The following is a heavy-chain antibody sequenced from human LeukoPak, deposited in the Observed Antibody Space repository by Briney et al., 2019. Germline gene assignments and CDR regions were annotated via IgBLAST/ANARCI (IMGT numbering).Heavy chain of an antibody. CDR1: GGSFSGYY. V-gene: IGHV4-34*01. CDR3: ARLSPYCSGGSCYVDTAMANFDY. Sequence: SSETLSLTCAVYGGSFSGYYWSWIRQPPGKGLEWIGEINHSGSTNYNPSLKSRVTISVDTSKNQFSLKLSSVTAADTAVYYCARLSPYCSGGSCYVDTAMANFDYWGQGTLATVSS. D-gene: IGHD2-15*01. J-gene: IGHJ4*02. CDR2: INHSGST.